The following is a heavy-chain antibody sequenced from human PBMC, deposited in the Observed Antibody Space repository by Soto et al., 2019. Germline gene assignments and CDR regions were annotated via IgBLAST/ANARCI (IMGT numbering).Heavy chain of an antibody. D-gene: IGHD6-13*01. Sequence: EVQLEESGGDLVQPGGSLRLSCAASGFTLSAYWLTWVRQAPGKGLEWVANINRDGSKKSYLDSVRGRFTISRDNVGNSLYLQMDSLRADDTALYYCARGVSPGSSSLYLEAFDIWGQGTMVTVSS. CDR3: ARGVSPGSSSLYLEAFDI. CDR2: INRDGSKK. V-gene: IGHV3-7*05. J-gene: IGHJ3*02. CDR1: GFTLSAYW.